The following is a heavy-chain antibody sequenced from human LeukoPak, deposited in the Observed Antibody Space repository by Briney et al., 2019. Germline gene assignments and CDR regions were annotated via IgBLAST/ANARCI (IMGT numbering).Heavy chain of an antibody. V-gene: IGHV3-21*01. CDR2: ISSSSSYI. D-gene: IGHD2-8*01. Sequence: GGSLRLSCAASGFTFSSYSMNWVRQAPGKGLEWVSSISSSSSYIYYADSVKGRFTVSRDNAKNSLYLQMNSLRAEDAAVYYCARAGDCTNGVCLVYYFDYWGQGTLVTVSS. CDR3: ARAGDCTNGVCLVYYFDY. J-gene: IGHJ4*02. CDR1: GFTFSSYS.